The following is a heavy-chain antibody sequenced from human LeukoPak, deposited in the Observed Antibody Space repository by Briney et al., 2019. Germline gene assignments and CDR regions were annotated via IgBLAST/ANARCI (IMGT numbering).Heavy chain of an antibody. CDR3: AKDKEYSSSSDFDY. Sequence: GGSLRLSCAASGFTFDDYAMHWVRQAPGKGLEWGSGISWNSGSIGYADSVKGRFTISRDNAKNSLYLQMNSLRAEDTALYYCAKDKEYSSSSDFDYWGQGTLATVSS. CDR2: ISWNSGSI. CDR1: GFTFDDYA. D-gene: IGHD6-6*01. V-gene: IGHV3-9*01. J-gene: IGHJ4*02.